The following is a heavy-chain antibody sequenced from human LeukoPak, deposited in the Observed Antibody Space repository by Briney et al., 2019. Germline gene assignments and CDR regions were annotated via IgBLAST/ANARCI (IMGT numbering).Heavy chain of an antibody. CDR3: ASYHGY. CDR2: IYSGGST. J-gene: IGHJ4*02. CDR1: GFTFSSYW. D-gene: IGHD3-16*02. V-gene: IGHV3-53*01. Sequence: GGSLRLSCAASGFTFSSYWMSWVRQAPGKGLEWVSVIYSGGSTYYADSVKGRFTISRDNSKNTLYLQMNSLRAEDTAVYYCASYHGYWGQGTLVTVSS.